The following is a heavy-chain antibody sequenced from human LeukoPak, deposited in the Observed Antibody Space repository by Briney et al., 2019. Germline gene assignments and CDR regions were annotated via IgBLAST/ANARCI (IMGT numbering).Heavy chain of an antibody. CDR2: IKQDGSEK. V-gene: IGHV3-7*01. Sequence: PGGSLRLSCAASGFTFSSYGMSWVRQAPGKGLEWVANIKQDGSEKYYVDSVKGRFTISRDNAKNSLYLQMNSLRAEDTAVYYCASGSYGSGFYYFYYMDVWGKGTTVTVSS. J-gene: IGHJ6*03. D-gene: IGHD3-10*01. CDR3: ASGSYGSGFYYFYYMDV. CDR1: GFTFSSYG.